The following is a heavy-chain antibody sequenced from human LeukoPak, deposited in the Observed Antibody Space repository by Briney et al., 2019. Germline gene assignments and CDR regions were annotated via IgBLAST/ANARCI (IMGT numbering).Heavy chain of an antibody. D-gene: IGHD3-9*01. Sequence: SETLSLTCAVYGGSFSGYYWSWIRQPPGKGLEWIGEINHSGSTNYNPSLKSRVTISVDTSKNQFSLKLSSVTAADTAVYYCARNAYDILTGYYRSYYFDYWGQGTLVTVSS. CDR1: GGSFSGYY. CDR2: INHSGST. V-gene: IGHV4-34*01. CDR3: ARNAYDILTGYYRSYYFDY. J-gene: IGHJ4*02.